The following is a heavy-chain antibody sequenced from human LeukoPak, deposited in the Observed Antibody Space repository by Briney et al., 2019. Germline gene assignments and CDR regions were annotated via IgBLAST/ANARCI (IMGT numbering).Heavy chain of an antibody. Sequence: PGGSLRLSCAASGFTFSTCAMGWVRRAPGKGLEWVSGISGTTSGTYYADSVKGRFTISRDNSKNTLFLQVNSLRAEDTAVYYCAKVRTYFYHGLDVWGQGTTVTVSS. CDR2: ISGTTSGT. J-gene: IGHJ6*02. CDR1: GFTFSTCA. CDR3: AKVRTYFYHGLDV. V-gene: IGHV3-23*01. D-gene: IGHD1-14*01.